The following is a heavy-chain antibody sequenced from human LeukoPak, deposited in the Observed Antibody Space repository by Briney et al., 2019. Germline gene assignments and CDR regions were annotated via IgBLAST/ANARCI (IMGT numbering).Heavy chain of an antibody. CDR3: ARVIVVVVAATLGNWFDP. CDR1: GFTFSSYW. D-gene: IGHD2-15*01. J-gene: IGHJ5*02. V-gene: IGHV3-7*01. CDR2: IKQDGSEK. Sequence: GGSLRLSCAASGFTFSSYWMSWVRQAPGKGLEWVANIKQDGSEKYYVDSVKGRFTISRDNAKNSLYLQMNSLRAEDTAVCYCARVIVVVVAATLGNWFDPWGQGTLVTVSS.